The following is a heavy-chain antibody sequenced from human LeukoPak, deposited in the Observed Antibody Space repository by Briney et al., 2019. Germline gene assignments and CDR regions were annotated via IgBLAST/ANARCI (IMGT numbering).Heavy chain of an antibody. V-gene: IGHV3-74*01. CDR1: GFTFSSYW. CDR2: INSDGSST. Sequence: PGGSLRLSCGASGFTFSSYWMDWVRQAPGKGLVWVSRINSDGSSTSYADSVKGRFTISRDNAKKTLYLQMNSLRAEDTAVYYCAREGATAGSGYYFDYWGQGSLVTVSS. CDR3: AREGATAGSGYYFDY. D-gene: IGHD6-13*01. J-gene: IGHJ4*02.